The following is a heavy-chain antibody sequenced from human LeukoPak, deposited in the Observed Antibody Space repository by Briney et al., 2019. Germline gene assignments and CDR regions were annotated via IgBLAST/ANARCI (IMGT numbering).Heavy chain of an antibody. CDR1: GGSFSGYY. J-gene: IGHJ5*02. D-gene: IGHD6-13*01. CDR3: ASNRGYSSSWYWFNWFDP. CDR2: INHSGST. Sequence: SETLSLTCAVYGGSFSGYYWSWIRQPPGKGLEWIGEINHSGSTNYNPSLKSRVTISVDTSKSQFSLKLSSVTAADTAVYYCASNRGYSSSWYWFNWFDPWGQGTLVTVSS. V-gene: IGHV4-34*01.